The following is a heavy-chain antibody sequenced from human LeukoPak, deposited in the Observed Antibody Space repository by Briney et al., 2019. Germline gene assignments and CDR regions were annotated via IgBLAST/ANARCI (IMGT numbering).Heavy chain of an antibody. CDR3: ARKNGLDY. CDR2: IKQDGSEK. J-gene: IGHJ4*02. V-gene: IGHV3-7*01. CDR1: GFTFSGYW. Sequence: GGSLRLSCAASGFTFSGYWMSWVRQAPGKWLEWVANIKQDGSEKYYVDSVKGRFTISRDNAKNSLYLQMNSLRAEDTAVYYCARKNGLDYWGQGTLVTVSS.